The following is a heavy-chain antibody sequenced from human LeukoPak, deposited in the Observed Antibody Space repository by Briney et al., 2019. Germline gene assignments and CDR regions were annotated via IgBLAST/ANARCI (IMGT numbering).Heavy chain of an antibody. CDR1: GGSISSSSYY. J-gene: IGHJ6*03. V-gene: IGHV4-39*01. CDR2: IYYSGST. Sequence: PSETLSLTCTVSGGSISSSSYYWGWIRQPPGKGLEWIGTIYYSGSTYYNPSLTSRVTISVDTSKNQFSLKLSSVTAADTAVYYCARHKDYYYSYMDVWGKGTTVTISS. CDR3: ARHKDYYYSYMDV.